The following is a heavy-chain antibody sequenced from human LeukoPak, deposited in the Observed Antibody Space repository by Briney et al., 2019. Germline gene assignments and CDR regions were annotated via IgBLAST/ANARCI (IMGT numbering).Heavy chain of an antibody. J-gene: IGHJ5*02. V-gene: IGHV4-39*07. CDR3: ARVTWELACWFDP. CDR2: IYYSGST. D-gene: IGHD1-26*01. CDR1: GGSISSSSYY. Sequence: SETLSLTCTVSGGSISSSSYYWGWIRQPPGKGLEWIGSIYYSGSTYYNPSLKSRVTISVDTSKNQFSLKLSSVTAADTAVYYCARVTWELACWFDPWGQGTLVTVSS.